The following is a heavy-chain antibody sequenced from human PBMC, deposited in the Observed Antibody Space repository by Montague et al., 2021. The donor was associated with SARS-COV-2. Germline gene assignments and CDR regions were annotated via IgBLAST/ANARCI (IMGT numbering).Heavy chain of an antibody. Sequence: SETLSLTSTVTGGPISGSSDYWGWIRQSPGKGLEWIASVDYSGNTYYSPSLKSRLTLSVDTSKNQFSLKLNSVTATDTALYYCARREYSYGWGDWGQGTLVTVSS. D-gene: IGHD5-18*01. J-gene: IGHJ4*02. CDR1: GGPISGSSDY. CDR3: ARREYSYGWGD. V-gene: IGHV4-39*01. CDR2: VDYSGNT.